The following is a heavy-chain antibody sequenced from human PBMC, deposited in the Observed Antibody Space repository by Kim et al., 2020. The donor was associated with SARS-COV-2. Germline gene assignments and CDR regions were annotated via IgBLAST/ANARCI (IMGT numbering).Heavy chain of an antibody. CDR2: INHSGST. J-gene: IGHJ4*02. Sequence: SETLSLTCAVYGGSFSGYYWSWIRQPPGKGLEWIGEINHSGSTNYNPSLKSRVTISVDTSKNQFSLKLSSVTAADTAVYYCARFLYGDSTDYWGQGTLVTVSS. CDR3: ARFLYGDSTDY. V-gene: IGHV4-34*01. D-gene: IGHD4-17*01. CDR1: GGSFSGYY.